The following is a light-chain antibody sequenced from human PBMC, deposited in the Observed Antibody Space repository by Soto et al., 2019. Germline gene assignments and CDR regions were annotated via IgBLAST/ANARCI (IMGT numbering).Light chain of an antibody. J-gene: IGLJ2*01. CDR2: EGS. V-gene: IGLV2-23*03. CDR1: SSDVGSYNL. CDR3: CSYAGSSTLVV. Sequence: QSVLTQPASVSGSPGQSITISCTGTSSDVGSYNLVSWYQQHPGKAPKLMIYEGSKRPSGVSNRFSGYKSGNTASLTISGLQAEDEADYYCCSYAGSSTLVVFGGGTKVTVL.